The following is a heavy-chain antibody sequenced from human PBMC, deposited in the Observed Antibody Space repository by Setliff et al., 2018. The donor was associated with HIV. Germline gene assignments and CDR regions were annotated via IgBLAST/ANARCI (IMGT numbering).Heavy chain of an antibody. CDR1: GFTFSPYW. Sequence: GGSLRLSCAASGFTFSPYWMHWVRQAPGKGLVWVSRINSDGTSTTYADSVKGRFTISRDNAKNTLYLQMNSLRAEDTAVYYCARDLSYDYDSSGSHDAFDIWGQGTMVTVSS. J-gene: IGHJ3*02. D-gene: IGHD3-22*01. CDR2: INSDGTST. CDR3: ARDLSYDYDSSGSHDAFDI. V-gene: IGHV3-74*03.